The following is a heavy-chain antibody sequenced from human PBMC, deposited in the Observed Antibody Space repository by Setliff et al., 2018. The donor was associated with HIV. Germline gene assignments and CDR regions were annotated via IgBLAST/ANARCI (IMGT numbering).Heavy chain of an antibody. CDR3: ASGSGIDWFDP. CDR1: GYSFTTYW. J-gene: IGHJ5*02. CDR2: IYPGDSDT. V-gene: IGHV5-51*01. Sequence: GESLKISCKGSGYSFTTYWIGWVRQMPGKGLEWMGIIYPGDSDTRYSPSFQGQVTISADKSTSTAYLQWTSLKASDSAMYYCASGSGIDWFDPWGQGTLVTVSS. D-gene: IGHD3-10*01.